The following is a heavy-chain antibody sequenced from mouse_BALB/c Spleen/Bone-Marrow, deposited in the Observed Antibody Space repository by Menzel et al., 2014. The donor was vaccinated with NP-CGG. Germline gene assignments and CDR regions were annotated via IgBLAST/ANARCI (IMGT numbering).Heavy chain of an antibody. CDR2: ISSGGSYT. CDR1: GFTFSSYT. D-gene: IGHD2-1*01. J-gene: IGHJ4*01. V-gene: IGHV5-6-4*01. CDR3: TRDGKGNYDYAMDY. Sequence: LQQSGGGLVKPGGSLKLSCAASGFTFSSYTMSWVRQTPEKRLEWVATISSGGSYTYYPDSVKGRFTISRDNAKNTLYLQMSSLKSEDTAVYYCTRDGKGNYDYAMDYWGQGTSVTVSS.